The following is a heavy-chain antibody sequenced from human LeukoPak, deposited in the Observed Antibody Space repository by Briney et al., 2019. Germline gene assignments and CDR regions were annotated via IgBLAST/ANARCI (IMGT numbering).Heavy chain of an antibody. D-gene: IGHD2-2*01. J-gene: IGHJ4*02. CDR3: ARSETSWYYSDS. CDR2: ISNDGSGG. Sequence: GGSLRLSCSASGFTFSNFAMHWVRQTPGKGLEWVAVISNDGSGGSHADSVAGRFTISRDNAKNMLYLQMFSLRPEDTAIYYCARSETSWYYSDSWGRGTLVAVSP. CDR1: GFTFSNFA. V-gene: IGHV3-30*14.